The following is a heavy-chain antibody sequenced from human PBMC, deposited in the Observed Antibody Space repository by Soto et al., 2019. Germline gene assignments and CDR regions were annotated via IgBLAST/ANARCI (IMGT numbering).Heavy chain of an antibody. J-gene: IGHJ4*02. Sequence: SVKVSCKASGYTFTGDYMHLLLLAPGQGLEWMGIVNPSGGSTNYAQEFQGRVTMTRDTSTSTVYLELSSLRSEDTAVYYCVRDGGSSWYPVDYWGQGTLVTVSS. CDR3: VRDGGSSWYPVDY. V-gene: IGHV1-46*03. CDR2: VNPSGGST. D-gene: IGHD6-13*01. CDR1: GYTFTGDY.